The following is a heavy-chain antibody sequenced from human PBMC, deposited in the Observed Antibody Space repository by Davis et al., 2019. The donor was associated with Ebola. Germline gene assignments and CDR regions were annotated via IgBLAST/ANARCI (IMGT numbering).Heavy chain of an antibody. CDR2: IYYSGST. D-gene: IGHD5-12*01. CDR3: AREGEYSGYDLSWFDP. Sequence: SETLSLTCTVSGGSVSSGGYYWNWIRQPPGKGLEWIGYIYYSGSTDYSPSLRGRVTISLDTSKNQFSLRLSSVTAADTAVYYCAREGEYSGYDLSWFDPWGQGTLVTVSS. V-gene: IGHV4-61*08. CDR1: GGSVSSGGYY. J-gene: IGHJ5*02.